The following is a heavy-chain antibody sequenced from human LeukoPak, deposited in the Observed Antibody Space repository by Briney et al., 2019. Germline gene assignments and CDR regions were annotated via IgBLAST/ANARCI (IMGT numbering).Heavy chain of an antibody. CDR2: ISYDGSNK. V-gene: IGHV3-30*04. D-gene: IGHD2-8*01. CDR3: ARVGTSSLRDWFDP. CDR1: GFTFSSHA. Sequence: GGSLRLSCAASGFTFSSHAMNWVRQAPGKGLEWVAVISYDGSNKYYVDSVKGRFTISRDNSKNTLYLQMNSLRAEDTAVYYCARVGTSSLRDWFDPWGQGTLVTVSS. J-gene: IGHJ5*02.